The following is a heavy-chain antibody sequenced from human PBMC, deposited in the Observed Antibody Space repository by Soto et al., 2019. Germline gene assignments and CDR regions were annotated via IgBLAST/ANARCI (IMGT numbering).Heavy chain of an antibody. J-gene: IGHJ3*02. CDR1: GFTFSDHH. Sequence: EVQLVESGGGLVQPGGSLRLSCAASGFTFSDHHIDWVRQAPGKGLEWIGRTRNKAKSYTTEYAASVKGRFTISRDDSKSSVFLQMNSLKIEDTTVYYCARDESRGTSSAFDIWGQGTMVTVSS. CDR2: TRNKAKSYTT. V-gene: IGHV3-72*01. CDR3: ARDESRGTSSAFDI.